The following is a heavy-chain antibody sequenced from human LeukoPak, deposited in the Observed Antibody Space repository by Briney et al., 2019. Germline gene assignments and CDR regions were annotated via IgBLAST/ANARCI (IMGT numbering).Heavy chain of an antibody. CDR1: GYTFTSYA. J-gene: IGHJ4*02. V-gene: IGHV7-4-1*02. Sequence: GASVKVSCKASGYTFTSYAMNWVRQAPGQGLEWMGWINTNTGNSTYAQGFTGRFVFSLDTSVSTAYLQISSLKAEDTAVYYCARGGGGSWSVRPFDYWGQGTLVTVAS. CDR2: INTNTGNS. D-gene: IGHD6-13*01. CDR3: ARGGGGSWSVRPFDY.